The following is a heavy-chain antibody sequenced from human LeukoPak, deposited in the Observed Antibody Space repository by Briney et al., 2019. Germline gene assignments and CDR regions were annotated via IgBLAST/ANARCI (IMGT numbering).Heavy chain of an antibody. V-gene: IGHV3-66*02. CDR1: GFTVSSNY. CDR3: ARVRYCSSTSCSNFDY. CDR2: IYSGGST. J-gene: IGHJ4*02. D-gene: IGHD2-2*01. Sequence: PGGSLRLSCAASGFTVSSNYMSWVRQAPGKGLEWASVIYSGGSTYYADSVKGRFTISRDNSKNTLYLQMNSLRAEDTAVYYCARVRYCSSTSCSNFDYWGQGTLVTVSS.